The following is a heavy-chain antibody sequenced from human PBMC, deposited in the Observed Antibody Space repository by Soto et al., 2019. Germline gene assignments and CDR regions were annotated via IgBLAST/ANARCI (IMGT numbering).Heavy chain of an antibody. CDR2: IYWNDDR. V-gene: IGHV2-5*01. CDR1: GFSLTTGGVG. D-gene: IGHD2-21*01. CDR3: IYRRASWDYHGLDV. J-gene: IGHJ6*02. Sequence: QFTLKESGPTLVNPTQTLTLTCTFSGFSLTTGGVGVGWIRQPPGRSLEWLAVIYWNDDRRRSPSLENRLTITKDTSKNQVALTMTNMDPVDTATYYCIYRRASWDYHGLDVWGQGTPVTVSS.